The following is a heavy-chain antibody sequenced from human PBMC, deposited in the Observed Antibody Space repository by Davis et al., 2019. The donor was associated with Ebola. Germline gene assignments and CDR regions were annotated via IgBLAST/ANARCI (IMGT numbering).Heavy chain of an antibody. V-gene: IGHV4-61*05. CDR3: ARVGTYRFDP. CDR2: IYYSGST. Sequence: GSLRLSCTVSGGSISSSSYYWGWIRQPPGKGLEWIGYIYYSGSTNYNPSLKSRVTISVDTSKNQFSLKLSSVTAADTAVYYCARVGTYRFDPWGQGTLVTVSS. J-gene: IGHJ5*02. CDR1: GGSISSSSYY. D-gene: IGHD1-1*01.